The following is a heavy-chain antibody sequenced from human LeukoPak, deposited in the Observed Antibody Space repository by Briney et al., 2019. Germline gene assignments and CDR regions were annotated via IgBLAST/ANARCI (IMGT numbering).Heavy chain of an antibody. CDR2: IKRDGSEK. Sequence: PGGSLRLSCAASGFDFSSHWMNWVRQAPGKGLEFVANIKRDGSEKYYVDSVKGRFTISRDNAHNSLYLQMNSLRAEDTAVYYCARPRAVGDDSGYRPFDYWGQGTMVTVSS. CDR1: GFDFSSHW. V-gene: IGHV3-7*01. J-gene: IGHJ4*02. D-gene: IGHD3-22*01. CDR3: ARPRAVGDDSGYRPFDY.